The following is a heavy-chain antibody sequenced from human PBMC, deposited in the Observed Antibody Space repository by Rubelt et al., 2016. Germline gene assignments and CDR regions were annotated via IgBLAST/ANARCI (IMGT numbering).Heavy chain of an antibody. Sequence: RSLRLSCAASGFTFSDYAMHWVRQAPGKGLEWVAVVSYDGSNKFYADSVKGRFTISRHNSKNTLYLQINSLRAEDTAVYYCARGRDYGDYWGQGTLVTVSS. CDR3: ARGRDYGDY. CDR1: GFTFSDYA. J-gene: IGHJ4*02. CDR2: VSYDGSNK. V-gene: IGHV3-30*14.